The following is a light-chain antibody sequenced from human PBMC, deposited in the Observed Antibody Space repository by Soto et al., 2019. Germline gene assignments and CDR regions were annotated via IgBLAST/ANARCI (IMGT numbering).Light chain of an antibody. CDR1: QSVSSY. V-gene: IGKV3-11*01. CDR3: QQRSSWPPRT. J-gene: IGKJ1*01. CDR2: YAS. Sequence: EIVLTQSPATLSLSPGERATLSCRASQSVSSYLAWYQHKPGQAPMLVIYYASKRATGIPARFSGSGSGTDFTLTISSRETEDFSVYYCQQRSSWPPRTFGQGTKVDIK.